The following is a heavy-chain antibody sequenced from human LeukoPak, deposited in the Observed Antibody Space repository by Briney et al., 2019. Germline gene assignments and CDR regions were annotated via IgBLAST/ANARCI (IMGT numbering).Heavy chain of an antibody. CDR1: GYTFTSYD. D-gene: IGHD6-19*01. Sequence: GASVKVSCRASGYTFTSYDISWVRQAPGQGLEWMGWMNPNSGNTSYAQKFQGRVTMTRNTSISTAYMELSSLRSEDTAVYYCARREGYSSGWHWFDPWGQGTLVTVSS. CDR2: MNPNSGNT. V-gene: IGHV1-8*01. CDR3: ARREGYSSGWHWFDP. J-gene: IGHJ5*02.